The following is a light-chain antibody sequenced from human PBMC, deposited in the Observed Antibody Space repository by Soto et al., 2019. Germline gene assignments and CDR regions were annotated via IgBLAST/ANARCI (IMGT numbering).Light chain of an antibody. CDR3: QQYNSYSWT. Sequence: DIQMTQSPSTLSGSVGDRVTITCLASQTISSWLAWYQQKPGKAPKLLIYDASSLESGVPSRFSGSGSGTEFTLTISSLQPDDLATYYCQQYNSYSWTFGQGTKVDIK. CDR1: QTISSW. V-gene: IGKV1-5*01. CDR2: DAS. J-gene: IGKJ1*01.